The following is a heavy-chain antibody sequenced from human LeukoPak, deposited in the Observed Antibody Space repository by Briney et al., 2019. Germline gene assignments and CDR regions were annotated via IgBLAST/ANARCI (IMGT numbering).Heavy chain of an antibody. J-gene: IGHJ3*01. CDR2: ISDSGST. CDR3: AKDWPSEWQQLPDYDAVDV. CDR1: GFTFSNYA. D-gene: IGHD6-13*01. Sequence: GGSLRLSCAASGFTFSNYAMTWVRQAPGKGLEWVSTISDSGSTFYADSVKGRFTISRDNSKNTLFLQMNGLRADDTAVYYCAKDWPSEWQQLPDYDAVDVWGQGTVLTVPS. V-gene: IGHV3-23*01.